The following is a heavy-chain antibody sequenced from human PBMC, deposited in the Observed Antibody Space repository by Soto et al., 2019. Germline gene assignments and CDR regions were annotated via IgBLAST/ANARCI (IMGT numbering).Heavy chain of an antibody. CDR1: GFTFSSYA. D-gene: IGHD5-12*01. V-gene: IGHV3-23*01. CDR2: ISGSGGST. CDR3: AKDGMATGVATYYHYGMDV. Sequence: PEVSLRLSCAASGFTFSSYAMSWVRQAPGKGLEWVSAISGSGGSTYYADSVKGRFTISRDNSKNTLYLQMNSLRAEDTAVYYYAKDGMATGVATYYHYGMDVWGQGPTVTVPS. J-gene: IGHJ6*02.